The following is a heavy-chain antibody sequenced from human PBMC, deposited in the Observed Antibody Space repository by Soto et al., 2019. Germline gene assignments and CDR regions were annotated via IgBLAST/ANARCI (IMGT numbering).Heavy chain of an antibody. CDR1: GFTFSSYA. CDR3: AVVVAATGPLDY. V-gene: IGHV3-30-3*01. D-gene: IGHD2-15*01. CDR2: ISYDGSNK. J-gene: IGHJ4*02. Sequence: GGSLRLSCAASGFTFSSYAMHWVRQAPGKGLEWVAVISYDGSNKYYADSVKGRFTISRDNSKNTLYLQMNSLRAEDTAVYYCAVVVAATGPLDYWGQGTLVTVS.